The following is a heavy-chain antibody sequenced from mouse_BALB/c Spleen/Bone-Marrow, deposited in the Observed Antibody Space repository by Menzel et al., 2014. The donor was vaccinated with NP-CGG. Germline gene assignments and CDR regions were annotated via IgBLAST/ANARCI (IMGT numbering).Heavy chain of an antibody. J-gene: IGHJ1*01. Sequence: VQLQQSGPELVKPGASVKVSCKASGYTFTSYIMHWVRQKPGQGLEWIGYIHPYNDDSKFNEKFEGKATLTSDKSSNTAYMERSSLTSEGSAVYYCARWGRYDWYFDVWGAGTTVTVSS. D-gene: IGHD2-14*01. V-gene: IGHV1-14*01. CDR2: IHPYNDDS. CDR3: ARWGRYDWYFDV. CDR1: GYTFTSYI.